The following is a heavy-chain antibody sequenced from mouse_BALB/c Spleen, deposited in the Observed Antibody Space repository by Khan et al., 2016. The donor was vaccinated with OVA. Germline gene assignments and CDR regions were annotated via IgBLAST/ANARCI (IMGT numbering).Heavy chain of an antibody. CDR2: IYPSDSYT. Sequence: QVQLQQPGAELVRPGASVRLSCKTSGYTFTNYWINWVKQRPGQGLEWIGNIYPSDSYTNYNPKFKDQATMTVDKSSSTANMQLSSPTSEDSAAYYCTRGDPGNFDYWGQGTTLTVSS. J-gene: IGHJ2*01. V-gene: IGHV1-69*02. CDR3: TRGDPGNFDY. CDR1: GYTFTNYW. D-gene: IGHD2-13*01.